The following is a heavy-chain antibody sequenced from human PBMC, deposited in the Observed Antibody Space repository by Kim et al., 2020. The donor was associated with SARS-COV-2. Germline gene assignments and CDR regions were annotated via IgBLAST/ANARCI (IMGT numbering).Heavy chain of an antibody. D-gene: IGHD2-15*01. Sequence: GGSLRLSCAASGFTFSSYGMHWVRQAPGKGLEWVAVISYDGSNKYYADSVKGRFTISRDNSKNTLYLQMNSLRAEDTAVYYCAKTGYCSGGSCPVYYYMDVWGKGTTVTVSS. V-gene: IGHV3-30*18. CDR2: ISYDGSNK. CDR1: GFTFSSYG. J-gene: IGHJ6*03. CDR3: AKTGYCSGGSCPVYYYMDV.